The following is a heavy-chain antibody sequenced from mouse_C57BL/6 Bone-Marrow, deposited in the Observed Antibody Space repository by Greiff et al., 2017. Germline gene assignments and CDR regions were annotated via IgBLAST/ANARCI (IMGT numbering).Heavy chain of an antibody. D-gene: IGHD1-1*01. CDR2: FHPYNDDT. V-gene: IGHV1-47*01. J-gene: IGHJ1*03. CDR1: GYTFTTYP. CDR3: SRGGSSSFLYFDV. Sequence: VQLQQSGAELVKPGASVKMSCKASGYTFTTYPIEWMKQNHGKSLEWIGNFHPYNDDTKYNEKFKGKATLTVEQSSSTVYLELSRLTSDDSAVYYCSRGGSSSFLYFDVWGTGTTVTVSS.